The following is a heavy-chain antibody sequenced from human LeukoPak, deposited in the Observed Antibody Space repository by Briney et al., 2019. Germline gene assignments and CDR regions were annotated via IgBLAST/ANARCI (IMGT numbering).Heavy chain of an antibody. CDR3: AREIVVVTAIPRTTFDY. Sequence: GGSLRLSWAASGFTFSSYGMHWVRQAPGKGLEWVAFIRYDGSNKYYADSVKGRFTISRVNSKNTLYLQMNRQRAEDTAVYYCAREIVVVTAIPRTTFDYWGQGTLVTVAS. D-gene: IGHD2-21*02. V-gene: IGHV3-30*02. J-gene: IGHJ4*02. CDR1: GFTFSSYG. CDR2: IRYDGSNK.